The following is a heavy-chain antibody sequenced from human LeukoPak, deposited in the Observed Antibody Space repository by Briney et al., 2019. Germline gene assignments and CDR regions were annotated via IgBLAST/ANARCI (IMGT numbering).Heavy chain of an antibody. V-gene: IGHV4-30-2*01. CDR3: ARDGDYVGFDY. CDR1: GGSISSGGYS. J-gene: IGHJ4*02. Sequence: PSQTLSLTCAVSGGSISSGGYSWSWIRQPPGKGLEWIGYIYHSGSTYYNPSLKSRVTISVDRSKNQFSLKLSSVTAADTAVYYCARDGDYVGFDYWGQGTLVTVSS. CDR2: IYHSGST. D-gene: IGHD4-17*01.